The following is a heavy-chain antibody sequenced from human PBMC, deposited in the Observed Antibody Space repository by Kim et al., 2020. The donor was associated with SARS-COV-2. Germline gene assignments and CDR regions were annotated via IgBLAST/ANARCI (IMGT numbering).Heavy chain of an antibody. CDR3: AHSPRAGIAMAGTSYDY. V-gene: IGHV2-5*01. Sequence: SGPTLVNPTQTLTLTCTFSGFSLSTSGVGVGWIRQPPGKALEWLALIYWNADKRYSPSLKSRLTITKDTSKNQVVLTMTNMDPVDTATYYCAHSPRAGIAMAGTSYDYWGQGTLVTVSS. CDR1: GFSLSTSGVG. D-gene: IGHD6-19*01. CDR2: IYWNADK. J-gene: IGHJ4*02.